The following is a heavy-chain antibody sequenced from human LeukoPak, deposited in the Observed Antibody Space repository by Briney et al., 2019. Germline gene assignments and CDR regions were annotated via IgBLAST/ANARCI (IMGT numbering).Heavy chain of an antibody. CDR2: IGTDGSTT. V-gene: IGHV3-74*01. CDR1: GFTSSNSL. Sequence: PGGSLRLSCAASGFTSSNSLMHWVRQVPGKELVWVARIGTDGSTTHYADSVKGRFTISRDNAKNTLYLQMNSLRAEDTAVYYCARDRDGYNYWGQGTLVTVSS. D-gene: IGHD5-24*01. CDR3: ARDRDGYNY. J-gene: IGHJ4*02.